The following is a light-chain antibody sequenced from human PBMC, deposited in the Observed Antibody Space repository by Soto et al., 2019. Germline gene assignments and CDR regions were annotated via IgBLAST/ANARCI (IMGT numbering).Light chain of an antibody. CDR2: WAS. CDR3: QQYYSAPYT. CDR1: QSVLLSSNNKNC. J-gene: IGKJ2*01. Sequence: DIVMTQSPDSLAVSLGERATINCKSSQSVLLSSNNKNCLAWYQQKPGQPPRLLIYWASTRESGVPDRFSGSGSGTDFTLTISSLQAADVAVYYCQQYYSAPYTFGQGTKLEIK. V-gene: IGKV4-1*01.